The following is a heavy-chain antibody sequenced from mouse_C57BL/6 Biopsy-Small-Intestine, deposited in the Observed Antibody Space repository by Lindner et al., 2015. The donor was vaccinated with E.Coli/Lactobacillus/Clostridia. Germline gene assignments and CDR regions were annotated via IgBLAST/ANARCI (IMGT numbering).Heavy chain of an antibody. CDR1: GYTFSNYG. CDR3: AIPVPTVLAAFDI. Sequence: SVKVSCKASGYTFSNYGISWVRQAPGQGLEWMGWISGYNGHSNYAQRLQGRVTLTTDTSTSTAYMELRGLRSDDTAVYYCAIPVPTVLAAFDIWGQGTMVTVSS. CDR2: ISGYNGHS. D-gene: IGHD6-1*01. V-gene: IGHV1-79*01. J-gene: IGHJ3*01.